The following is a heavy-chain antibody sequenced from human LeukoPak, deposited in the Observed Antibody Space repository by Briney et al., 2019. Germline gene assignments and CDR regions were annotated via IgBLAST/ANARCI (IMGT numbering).Heavy chain of an antibody. V-gene: IGHV3-48*03. J-gene: IGHJ4*02. Sequence: GGSLRLSCAASGFTFSSYEMNWVRQAPGKGLEWVSYISSSGRTIYYVDSVKGRFTISRDNAKNSLYLQMNSLRAQDTAVYYCARAPTVGYFDYWGQGTLVTVSS. CDR3: ARAPTVGYFDY. CDR2: ISSSGRTI. CDR1: GFTFSSYE.